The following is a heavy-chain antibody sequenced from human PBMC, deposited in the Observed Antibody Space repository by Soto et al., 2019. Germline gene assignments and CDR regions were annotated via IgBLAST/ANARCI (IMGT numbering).Heavy chain of an antibody. Sequence: QVHLVESGGGVVQPGKSLRLSCAASGFTFSSYGMHWVRQAPGMRLEWVAIISYDGSNQYYADSVKGRFTISRHNSKNTLYLQMNSLRAEDSAVYYCAKRRQLWDYYYYGMDVWGQGTTVTVSS. D-gene: IGHD5-18*01. V-gene: IGHV3-30*18. CDR2: ISYDGSNQ. CDR3: AKRRQLWDYYYYGMDV. CDR1: GFTFSSYG. J-gene: IGHJ6*02.